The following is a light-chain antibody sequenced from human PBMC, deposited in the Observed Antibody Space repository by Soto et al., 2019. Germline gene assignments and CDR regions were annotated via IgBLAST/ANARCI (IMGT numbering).Light chain of an antibody. CDR1: SSDVREYNS. J-gene: IGLJ1*01. V-gene: IGLV2-14*03. Sequence: QSALTPPASVFVSPGKSITFRCTGASSDVREYNSVTWSQQHSGNAPKLVMYEVSSRPSGVYNRFSGSKSGNTASLTISGLQPEDEADYYCSSYTTSTTVVFGTGTKVTVL. CDR3: SSYTTSTTVV. CDR2: EVS.